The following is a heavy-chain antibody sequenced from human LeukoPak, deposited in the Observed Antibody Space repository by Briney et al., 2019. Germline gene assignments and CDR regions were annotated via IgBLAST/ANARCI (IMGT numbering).Heavy chain of an antibody. CDR3: ARTNGYSSGWYFDY. D-gene: IGHD6-19*01. CDR2: IYTSGST. V-gene: IGHV4-4*07. Sequence: SETLSLTCTVSGGSIRSYYWSWIRQPAGKGLEWIGRIYTSGSTNYNPSLKRRVTMSVDTSKNPFSLKLSSVTAADTAVYYCARTNGYSSGWYFDYWGQGTLVTVSS. J-gene: IGHJ4*02. CDR1: GGSIRSYY.